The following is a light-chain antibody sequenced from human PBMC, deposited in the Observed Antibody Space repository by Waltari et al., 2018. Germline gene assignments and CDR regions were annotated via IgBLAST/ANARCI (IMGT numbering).Light chain of an antibody. V-gene: IGKV1-5*03. CDR1: QNINTW. J-gene: IGKJ1*01. CDR3: LQYNGEPRT. CDR2: KAS. Sequence: DIQMTRPPSTLSASVGNRVTITCRASQNINTWLAWHQQKPGKAPKLLIYKASSLESGVPSRFSGSGSGTEFTLTISSLQPDDFATYYCLQYNGEPRTFGQGTKVEVK.